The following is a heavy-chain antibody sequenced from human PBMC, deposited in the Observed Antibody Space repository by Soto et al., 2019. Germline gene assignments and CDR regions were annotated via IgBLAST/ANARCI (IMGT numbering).Heavy chain of an antibody. CDR3: AKDSSVTAAGSGGWFGP. Sequence: QVQLVQSGGGVVQPGRSLRLSCAASGFDFNTYGLHWVRQAPGKGLEWVAGISFDGGNQYYADSVKGRFTISRDKSNNTLYLQMNSLGAEDTATYYCAKDSSVTAAGSGGWFGPWGQGTLVIVSS. D-gene: IGHD6-13*01. CDR2: ISFDGGNQ. J-gene: IGHJ5*02. CDR1: GFDFNTYG. V-gene: IGHV3-30*18.